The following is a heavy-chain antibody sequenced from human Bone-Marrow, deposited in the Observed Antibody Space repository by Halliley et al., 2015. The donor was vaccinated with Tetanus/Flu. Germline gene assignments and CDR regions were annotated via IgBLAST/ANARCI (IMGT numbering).Heavy chain of an antibody. V-gene: IGHV5-51*01. J-gene: IGHJ4*02. D-gene: IGHD5-18*01. Sequence: MGFIYPGDSDPRYSPSFQGQVIISADESVSTAYLQWSSLQASDTAIYYCVRHHGYNYLYYFDFWGQGTSVTVSS. CDR2: IYPGDSDP. CDR3: VRHHGYNYLYYFDF.